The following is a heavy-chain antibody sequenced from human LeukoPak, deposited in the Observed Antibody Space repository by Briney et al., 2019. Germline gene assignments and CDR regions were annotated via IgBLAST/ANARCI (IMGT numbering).Heavy chain of an antibody. CDR1: GYTFTSYG. CDR2: SSAYSGDT. Sequence: ASVKVSCKASGYTFTSYGISWVRQAPGQGLKWMGWSSAYSGDTRYAQKLQGRVTMTTDTSTSTAYMELRSLRSDDTAVYYCARDKNDILTGYYFGFDYWGQGTLVTVSS. J-gene: IGHJ4*02. D-gene: IGHD3-9*01. CDR3: ARDKNDILTGYYFGFDY. V-gene: IGHV1-18*01.